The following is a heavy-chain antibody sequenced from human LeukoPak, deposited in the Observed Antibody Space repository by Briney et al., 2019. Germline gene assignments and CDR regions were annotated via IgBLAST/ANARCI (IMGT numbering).Heavy chain of an antibody. CDR3: ASGPIYCSGGSCYVDAFDI. V-gene: IGHV4-34*01. Sequence: SETLSLTCAVYGGSFSGYYWSWIRQPPGKGLEWIGEINHSGSTYYNPSLKSRVTISVDTSKNQFSLKLSSVTAADTAVYYCASGPIYCSGGSCYVDAFDIWGQGTMVTVSS. D-gene: IGHD2-15*01. J-gene: IGHJ3*02. CDR2: INHSGST. CDR1: GGSFSGYY.